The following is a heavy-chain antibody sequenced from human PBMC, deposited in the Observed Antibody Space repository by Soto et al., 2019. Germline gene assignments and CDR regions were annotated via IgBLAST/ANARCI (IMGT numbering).Heavy chain of an antibody. J-gene: IGHJ4*02. V-gene: IGHV4-39*01. Sequence: PSETLSLTCTVSGGSISSGAYYWGWLRQPPGEGLEWVGSIFYSGSAYYNPSLKSRVTSSVDTSKNQLSLRLTSVTAADTAIYYCARHVSYTYGQTFPAYSDYWGLGTLVTVS. CDR3: ARHVSYTYGQTFPAYSDY. CDR1: GGSISSGAYY. D-gene: IGHD5-18*01. CDR2: IFYSGSA.